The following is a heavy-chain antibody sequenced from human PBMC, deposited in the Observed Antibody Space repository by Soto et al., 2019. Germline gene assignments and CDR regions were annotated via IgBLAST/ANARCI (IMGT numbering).Heavy chain of an antibody. CDR3: VGQEFPYSSGKFDS. D-gene: IGHD6-19*01. Sequence: QVQLQESGPGLVKASETLSLTCTVSGGSISSSIYYWGWIRQPPGKGLEWIGTIYYTGSTYYNPYLRSRVTISLDTSKNHFCLKMSSVTAADSVLYYCVGQEFPYSSGKFDSWGEGTLVTVSS. J-gene: IGHJ4*02. V-gene: IGHV4-39*01. CDR1: GGSISSSIYY. CDR2: IYYTGST.